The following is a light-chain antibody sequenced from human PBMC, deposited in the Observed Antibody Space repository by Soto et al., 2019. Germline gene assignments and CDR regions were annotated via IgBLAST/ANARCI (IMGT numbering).Light chain of an antibody. V-gene: IGKV3-11*01. CDR2: DAS. CDR1: QSVSTY. Sequence: EIVLTQSPATLSLSPGERATLSCRASQSVSTYLAWYQQKPGQAPRLLIYDASNSATGIPARFSGGGSGTDFTLTVSSLEPEDFAVYYCQQRSNWPPAFGPGTKVDV. J-gene: IGKJ3*01. CDR3: QQRSNWPPA.